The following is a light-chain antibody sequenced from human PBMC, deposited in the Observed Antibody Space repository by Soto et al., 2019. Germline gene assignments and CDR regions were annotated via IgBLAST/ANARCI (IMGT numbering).Light chain of an antibody. V-gene: IGLV2-11*01. CDR2: DVT. J-gene: IGLJ1*01. Sequence: QSVLTQPPSVSGSPGQSVTISCTGTTSDVGGYDHFSWYQHQPGKVPKLIIYDVTKRPSRVPDRLSGYKSGNTAFLTITGLQGEDEADYSCCSAAGTSTFVFGTGTKVTVL. CDR1: TSDVGGYDH. CDR3: CSAAGTSTFV.